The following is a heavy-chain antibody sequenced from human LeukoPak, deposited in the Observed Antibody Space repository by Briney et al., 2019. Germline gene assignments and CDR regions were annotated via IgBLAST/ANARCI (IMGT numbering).Heavy chain of an antibody. CDR3: AKGPYDYVWGSYRYIVDY. J-gene: IGHJ4*02. Sequence: GGSLRLSCAASGFTFSSYGMHWVRQAPGKGLEWVAVISYDGSNKYYADSVKGRFTISRDNSKNTLYLQMNSLRAEDTAVCYCAKGPYDYVWGSYRYIVDYWGQGTLVTVSS. D-gene: IGHD3-16*02. V-gene: IGHV3-30*18. CDR1: GFTFSSYG. CDR2: ISYDGSNK.